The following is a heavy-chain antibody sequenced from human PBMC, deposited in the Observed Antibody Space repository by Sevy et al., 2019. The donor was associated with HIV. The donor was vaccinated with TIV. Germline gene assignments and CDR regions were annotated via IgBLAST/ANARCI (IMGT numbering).Heavy chain of an antibody. D-gene: IGHD1-1*01. V-gene: IGHV1-2*02. CDR3: SRPTGTEGEFDY. CDR2: INPNSGGT. CDR1: GYTFTGYY. Sequence: ASVKVSCKASGYTFTGYYMHWVRQAPGQGLEWMGWINPNSGGTNYSQKFQGRVTMTRDTSISIAYMELSRLRSDDSVVYYCSRPTGTEGEFDYWGQGTLVTVSS. J-gene: IGHJ4*02.